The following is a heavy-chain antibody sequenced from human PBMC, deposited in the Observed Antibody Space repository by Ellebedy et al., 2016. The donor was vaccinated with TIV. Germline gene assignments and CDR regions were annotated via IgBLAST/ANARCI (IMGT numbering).Heavy chain of an antibody. Sequence: MPGGFLRLSCTVSDGSISSYYWSWIRQPPGKGLEWIGFIYYSGSTNYNPSLKSRLTMSVDTSQNQFSLKLSSVTAADTAVYYCARVQRYCSGGSCYTLEDYWGQGTLVTVSS. CDR1: DGSISSYY. CDR3: ARVQRYCSGGSCYTLEDY. D-gene: IGHD2-15*01. CDR2: IYYSGST. J-gene: IGHJ4*02. V-gene: IGHV4-59*01.